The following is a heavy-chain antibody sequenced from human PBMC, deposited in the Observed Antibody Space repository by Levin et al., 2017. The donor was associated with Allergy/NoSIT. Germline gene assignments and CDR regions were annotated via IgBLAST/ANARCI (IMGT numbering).Heavy chain of an antibody. CDR2: INHSGST. V-gene: IGHV4-34*01. J-gene: IGHJ4*02. D-gene: IGHD1-14*01. CDR3: ARAEPESAVPDFDY. Sequence: SQTLSLTCAVYGGSFSGSYWSWIRQPPGKGLEWIGEINHSGSTNYNPSLKSRVTISVDTSKNQFSLKLSSVTAADTAVYYCARAEPESAVPDFDYWGQGTLVTVSS. CDR1: GGSFSGSY.